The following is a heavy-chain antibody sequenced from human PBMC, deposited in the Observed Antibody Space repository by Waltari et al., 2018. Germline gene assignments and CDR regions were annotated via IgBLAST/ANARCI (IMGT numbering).Heavy chain of an antibody. CDR2: IYYSGPT. CDR3: ARGYSGNYGRFDY. D-gene: IGHD5-12*01. V-gene: IGHV4-59*01. Sequence: QVQLQESGPGLVKPSETLSLTCTVSGGSISAYYWSWIRQPPGKGLEWIEYIYYSGPTNYNPSLKSRVTISVDTSKNLCSLKLSSVTAADTAVYYCARGYSGNYGRFDYWGQGTLVTVSS. CDR1: GGSISAYY. J-gene: IGHJ4*02.